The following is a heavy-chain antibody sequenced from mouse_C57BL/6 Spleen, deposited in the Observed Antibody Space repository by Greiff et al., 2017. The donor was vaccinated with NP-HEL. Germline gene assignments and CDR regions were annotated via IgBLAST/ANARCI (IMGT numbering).Heavy chain of an antibody. V-gene: IGHV1-82*01. CDR3: ARYIVHAMDY. D-gene: IGHD2-12*01. J-gene: IGHJ4*01. Sequence: VQLQQSGPELVKPGASVKISCKASGYAFSSSWMNWVKQRPGKGLEWIGRIYPGDGDTNYNGKFKGKATLTADKSSSTSYMQLSSLTSVDSAVYFCARYIVHAMDYCGQGTSVTVPS. CDR1: GYAFSSSW. CDR2: IYPGDGDT.